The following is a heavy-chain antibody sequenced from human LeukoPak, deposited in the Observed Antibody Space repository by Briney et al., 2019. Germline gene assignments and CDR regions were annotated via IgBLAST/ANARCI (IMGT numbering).Heavy chain of an antibody. CDR2: INQNGVEM. V-gene: IGHV3-7*01. CDR1: GFTFTNYW. D-gene: IGHD6-13*01. J-gene: IGHJ4*02. CDR3: ARDFGSAAAIYEY. Sequence: GGSLRLSCATSGFTFTNYWMTWVRQAPGKGLERVANINQNGVEMYYVESVKGRFTISRDSGRNSLFLQMNSLRAEDTAVYYCARDFGSAAAIYEYWGQGTLVTVSS.